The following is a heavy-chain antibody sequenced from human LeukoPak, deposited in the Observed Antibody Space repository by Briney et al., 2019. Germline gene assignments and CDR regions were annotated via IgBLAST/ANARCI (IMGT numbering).Heavy chain of an antibody. CDR2: IDSGGST. CDR1: EFTVSNNY. Sequence: GGSLRLSCAASEFTVSNNYMSWVRQAPGKGLEWVSVIDSGGSTYYADPVKGRFTISRANAKNPLYLQMNSLRAEDPALYYCAKDKSAMVRGVVDAFDIWGQGPMVTVSS. V-gene: IGHV3-53*05. D-gene: IGHD3-10*01. CDR3: AKDKSAMVRGVVDAFDI. J-gene: IGHJ3*02.